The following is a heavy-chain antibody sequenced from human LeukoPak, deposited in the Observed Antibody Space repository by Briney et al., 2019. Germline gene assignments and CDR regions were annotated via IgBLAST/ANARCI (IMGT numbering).Heavy chain of an antibody. CDR2: IFYSGST. V-gene: IGHV4-39*07. CDR1: GGSISTSNYY. Sequence: SETLSLTCTVSGGSISTSNYYWGWIRQPPGKGLEWIGNIFYSGSTYYNPSLKSRVTISVDTSKNQFSLKLSSVTAADTAVYYCARAPYDFWSGYYTTGFDYWGQGTLVTVSS. J-gene: IGHJ4*02. D-gene: IGHD3-3*01. CDR3: ARAPYDFWSGYYTTGFDY.